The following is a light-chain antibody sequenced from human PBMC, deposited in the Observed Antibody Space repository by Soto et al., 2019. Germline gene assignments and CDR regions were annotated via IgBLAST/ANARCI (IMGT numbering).Light chain of an antibody. CDR1: SGHSSYI. CDR3: ETWDRNTDV. V-gene: IGLV4-60*02. J-gene: IGLJ1*01. CDR2: LEGSGSY. Sequence: QPVLTQSSSASASLGSSVSLTCTLSSGHSSYIIAWHQQQPGKAPRYLMKLEGSGSYNKGSGVPDRFSGSSSGADRYLTISNLQFEDEADYYCETWDRNTDVFGTGTKVTVL.